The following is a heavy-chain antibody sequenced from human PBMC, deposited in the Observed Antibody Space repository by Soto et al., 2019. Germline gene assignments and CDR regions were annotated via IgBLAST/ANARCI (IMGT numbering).Heavy chain of an antibody. CDR2: ISSSSSYI. CDR3: ASLVGLPPDAFDI. D-gene: IGHD2-15*01. CDR1: GFTFSSYS. V-gene: IGHV3-21*01. J-gene: IGHJ3*02. Sequence: PGGSLRLSCAASGFTFSSYSMNWVRQAPGKGLEWVSSISSSSSYIYYADSVKGRFTISRDNAKNSLYLQMNSLRAEDTAVYYCASLVGLPPDAFDIWGQGTMVTVSS.